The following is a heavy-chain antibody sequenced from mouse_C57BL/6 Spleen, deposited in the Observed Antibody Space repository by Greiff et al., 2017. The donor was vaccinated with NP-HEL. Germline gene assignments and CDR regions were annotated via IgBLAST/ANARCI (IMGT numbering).Heavy chain of an antibody. CDR1: GYTFTSYW. CDR3: AHYYGSSSYWYFDV. CDR2: IDPSDSET. Sequence: QVQLQQPGAELVRPGSSVKLSCKASGYTFTSYWMHWVKQRPIQGLEWIGNIDPSDSETHYNQKFKDKATLTVDKSSSTAYMQLSSLTSEDSAVYYCAHYYGSSSYWYFDVWGTGTTVTVSS. J-gene: IGHJ1*03. D-gene: IGHD1-1*01. V-gene: IGHV1-52*01.